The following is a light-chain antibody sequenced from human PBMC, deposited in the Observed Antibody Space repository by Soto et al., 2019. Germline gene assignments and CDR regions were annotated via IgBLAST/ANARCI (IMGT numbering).Light chain of an antibody. J-gene: IGLJ2*01. V-gene: IGLV2-14*01. CDR3: SSYTISGSLV. CDR2: DVS. CDR1: SSDVGGYNY. Sequence: QSALTQPASVSGSPGQSITISCTGTSSDVGGYNYVSWYQQHPGKAPKLMIYDVSNRPSGVSNRFSGSKSGNTPSLTISGLQAEDEADYYCSSYTISGSLVFGGGTKLTVL.